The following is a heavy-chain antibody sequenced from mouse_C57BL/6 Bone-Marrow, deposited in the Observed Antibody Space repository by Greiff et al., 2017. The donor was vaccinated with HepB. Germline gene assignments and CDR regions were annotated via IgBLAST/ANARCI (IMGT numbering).Heavy chain of an antibody. CDR1: GFTFSSYG. CDR3: ARPHDYWFAY. CDR2: ISSGGSYT. D-gene: IGHD2-4*01. Sequence: DVMLVESGGDLVKPGGSLKLSCAASGFTFSSYGMSWVRQTPDKRLEWVATISSGGSYTYYPDSVKGRFTISRDNAKNTLYLQMSSLKSEDTAMYYCARPHDYWFAYWGQGTLVTVSA. V-gene: IGHV5-6*02. J-gene: IGHJ3*01.